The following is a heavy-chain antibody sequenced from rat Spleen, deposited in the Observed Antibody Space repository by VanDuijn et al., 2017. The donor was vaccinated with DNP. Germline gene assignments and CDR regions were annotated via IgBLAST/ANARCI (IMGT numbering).Heavy chain of an antibody. CDR1: GFSLTNHH. CDR2: VWIGGTT. V-gene: IGHV2-30*01. Sequence: QVQLRESGPGLVQPSQTSSLACTVSGFSLTNHHVHWVRQPSGKGLEWMGVVWIGGTTHISSIFKSRVSISRDTSKSQVFLKMNSLQPEDTGTYYCARQGTTTPYWYFDFWGPGTMVTVSS. D-gene: IGHD1-5*01. J-gene: IGHJ1*01. CDR3: ARQGTTTPYWYFDF.